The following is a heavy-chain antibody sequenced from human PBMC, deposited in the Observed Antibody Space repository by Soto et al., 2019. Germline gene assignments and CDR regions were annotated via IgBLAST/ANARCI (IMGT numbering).Heavy chain of an antibody. V-gene: IGHV1-69*12. CDR2: IMPMFGVT. J-gene: IGHJ6*02. CDR3: AGEGVTRSMSLPWMGYHYYGLDV. D-gene: IGHD2-2*01. CDR1: GGTFNSHT. Sequence: QVQLVQSGAEVKKPGSSVKVSCRASGGTFNSHTISWVRQAPGQGLEWMGGIMPMFGVTNYARKFQGRLTMTANESTTTAYMEVSSLTCVDPAVYYCAGEGVTRSMSLPWMGYHYYGLDVWGQGATVIVSS.